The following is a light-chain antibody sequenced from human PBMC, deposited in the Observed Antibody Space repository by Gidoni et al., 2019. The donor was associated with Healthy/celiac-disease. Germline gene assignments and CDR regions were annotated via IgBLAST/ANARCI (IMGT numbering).Light chain of an antibody. J-gene: IGKJ4*01. Sequence: EIVLTQPPGTLYLSPGERATLSCRASQSVSSSYLAWYQRKPGQAPRLLIYCASLSATGIPDRFSGSVSGTDFTLTISRLEPEDFAVYYCQQYGSSLLTFGGGTKVEIK. CDR3: QQYGSSLLT. CDR2: CAS. V-gene: IGKV3-20*01. CDR1: QSVSSSY.